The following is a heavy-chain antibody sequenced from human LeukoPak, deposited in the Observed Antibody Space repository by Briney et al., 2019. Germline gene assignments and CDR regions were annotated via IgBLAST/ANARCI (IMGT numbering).Heavy chain of an antibody. Sequence: SETPSLTCAVYGGSFSGYYWSWIRQPPGKGLDWIGEINHSGSTNYNPSLKSRVTISVDTSKNQFSLKLSSVTAADTAVYYCARARFGIVARRGDSRFDPWGQGTLVSVSS. J-gene: IGHJ5*02. CDR2: INHSGST. D-gene: IGHD6-6*01. CDR1: GGSFSGYY. V-gene: IGHV4-34*01. CDR3: ARARFGIVARRGDSRFDP.